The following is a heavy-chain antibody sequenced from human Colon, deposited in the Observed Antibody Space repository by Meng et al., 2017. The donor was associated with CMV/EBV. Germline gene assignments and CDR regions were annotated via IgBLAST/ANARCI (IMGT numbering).Heavy chain of an antibody. V-gene: IGHV1-2*02. J-gene: IGHJ4*02. Sequence: QVEMVRFGLGVRKPGSSVLVDCNASGDPFTGLDVQGVRVAHAQGLEWVGGVSPKRGGTSYGQKFQSSITMTSETSTSTAYMELRSLTSADTAVYYCAKQESPKAGSSFNYWGQGTLVTVSS. CDR3: AKQESPKAGSSFNY. CDR2: VSPKRGGT. CDR1: GDPFTGLD. D-gene: IGHD3-10*01.